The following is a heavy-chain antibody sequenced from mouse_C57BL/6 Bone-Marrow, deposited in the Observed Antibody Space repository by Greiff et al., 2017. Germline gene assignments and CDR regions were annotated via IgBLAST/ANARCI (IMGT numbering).Heavy chain of an antibody. CDR1: GFTFSDYG. J-gene: IGHJ4*01. Sequence: EVQLVESGGGLVKPGGSLKLSCAASGFTFSDYGMHWVRQAPEQGLEWVAYISRGSSTIYYADTVKGRFTITRDNAKNTVFLQMTSLRSEDTAMYYCARIPTGDAKDYWGQGTSATVSS. CDR2: ISRGSSTI. D-gene: IGHD1-1*01. V-gene: IGHV5-17*01. CDR3: ARIPTGDAKDY.